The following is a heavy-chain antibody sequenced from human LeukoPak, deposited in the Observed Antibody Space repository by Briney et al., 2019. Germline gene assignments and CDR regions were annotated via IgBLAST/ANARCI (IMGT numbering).Heavy chain of an antibody. V-gene: IGHV3-20*04. J-gene: IGHJ4*02. CDR3: ARDGFGTAPGTKLDF. CDR1: GFTFDDYG. CDR2: INWNGGST. Sequence: PGGSLRLSCAASGFTFDDYGMSWVRHAPGKGLEWVSGINWNGGSTGYADSVKGRFSISRDNAKNTLYLQMNSLRAEDTAVYYCARDGFGTAPGTKLDFWGQGTLVTVSS. D-gene: IGHD1/OR15-1a*01.